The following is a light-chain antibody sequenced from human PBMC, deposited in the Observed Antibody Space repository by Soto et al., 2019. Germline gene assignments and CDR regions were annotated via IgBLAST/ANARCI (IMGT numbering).Light chain of an antibody. CDR2: DAS. CDR1: QSVSSY. Sequence: EIVLTQSPATLSLSPGERATLSCRASQSVSSYLAWYQQKPGQAPRLLIYDASNRATGIPARFSGSGSGTDFTLTISSLEPEDFAVYYCQQRSNWPFLTCGGGTKVEIK. CDR3: QQRSNWPFLT. V-gene: IGKV3-11*01. J-gene: IGKJ4*01.